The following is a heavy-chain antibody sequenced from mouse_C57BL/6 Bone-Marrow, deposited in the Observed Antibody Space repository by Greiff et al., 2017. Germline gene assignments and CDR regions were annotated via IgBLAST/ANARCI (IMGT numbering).Heavy chain of an antibody. CDR2: IWSGGST. J-gene: IGHJ3*01. D-gene: IGHD2-4*01. CDR3: ARYGGYDYDPFAY. CDR1: GFALTSYG. V-gene: IGHV2-2*01. Sequence: VQLVESGPGLVQPSQSLSITCTVSGFALTSYGVHWVRQSPGKGLEWLGVIWSGGSTDYNAAIISRLSISKDNSKSKVFFKMNSLQADDTAIYYCARYGGYDYDPFAYWGQGALVTVSA.